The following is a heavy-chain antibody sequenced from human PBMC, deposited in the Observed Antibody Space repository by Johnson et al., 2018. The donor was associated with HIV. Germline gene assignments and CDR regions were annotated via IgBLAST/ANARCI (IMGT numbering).Heavy chain of an antibody. CDR3: ARDQLGRLPCAFDI. J-gene: IGHJ3*02. V-gene: IGHV3-23*04. D-gene: IGHD6-13*01. Sequence: VQLVESGGGLVQPGGSLRLSCAASGFTFSSYAMSWVRQAPGKGLEWVSAISGSGGSTYYADSVKGRFTISRDNAKNSLYLQMNSLRAEDMAVYYYARDQLGRLPCAFDIWGQGTMVTVSS. CDR2: ISGSGGST. CDR1: GFTFSSYA.